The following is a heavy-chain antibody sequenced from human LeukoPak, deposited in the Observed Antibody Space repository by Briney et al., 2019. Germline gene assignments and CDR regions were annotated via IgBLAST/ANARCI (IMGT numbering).Heavy chain of an antibody. J-gene: IGHJ3*02. Sequence: GGSLRLSCAASGFTFSSYSMNWVRQAPGKGLEWVSSISSSSYIYYADSVKGRFTISRDNAKNSLYLQMNSLRAEDTAVYYCARKSSGWRDAFDIWGQGTMVTVSS. V-gene: IGHV3-21*01. CDR2: ISSSSYI. CDR1: GFTFSSYS. D-gene: IGHD6-19*01. CDR3: ARKSSGWRDAFDI.